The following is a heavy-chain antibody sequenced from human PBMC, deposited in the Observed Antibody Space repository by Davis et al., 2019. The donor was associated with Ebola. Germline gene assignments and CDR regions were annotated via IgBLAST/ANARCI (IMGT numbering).Heavy chain of an antibody. J-gene: IGHJ6*02. D-gene: IGHD2-15*01. CDR1: GGSISSSNYY. CDR3: ARGRVVVVVGAIYYYYGMDV. CDR2: IYYSGNT. V-gene: IGHV4-39*01. Sequence: MPSETLSLTCAVSGGSISSSNYYWGWIRQPPGKGLEWIGSIYYSGNTYSNPSLKSRVTISVDTSKNQISLKLSSVTAADTAVYYCARGRVVVVVGAIYYYYGMDVWGQGTTVTVSS.